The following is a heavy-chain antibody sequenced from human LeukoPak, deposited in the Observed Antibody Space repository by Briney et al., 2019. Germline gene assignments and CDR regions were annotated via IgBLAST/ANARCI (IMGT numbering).Heavy chain of an antibody. V-gene: IGHV1-2*02. CDR1: GYTFSDYY. Sequence: GGSVTVSCTASGYTFSDYYIHWVRQAPGEGLEWMGWINPKGGGTKYAEKFEGRVTMTRDTSITTAFMELSRLRSDDTAVFYCSRDSRSTSLYWGQGTLVTVSS. CDR2: INPKGGGT. CDR3: SRDSRSTSLY. J-gene: IGHJ4*02. D-gene: IGHD5/OR15-5a*01.